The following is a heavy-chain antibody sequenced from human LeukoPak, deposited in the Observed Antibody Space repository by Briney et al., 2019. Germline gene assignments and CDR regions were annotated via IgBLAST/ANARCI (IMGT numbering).Heavy chain of an antibody. CDR3: ARMDTPLVTPHPFDY. Sequence: DSVKGRFTISRDNSKNTLYLQMNSLRAEDTAVYYCARMDTPLVTPHPFDYWGQGTLVTVSS. V-gene: IGHV3-30*01. J-gene: IGHJ4*02. D-gene: IGHD5-18*01.